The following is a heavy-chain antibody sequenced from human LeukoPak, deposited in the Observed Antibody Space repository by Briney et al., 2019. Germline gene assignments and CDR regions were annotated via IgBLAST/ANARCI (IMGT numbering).Heavy chain of an antibody. CDR3: ARERSRGYSLDAFDI. J-gene: IGHJ3*02. Sequence: PSETLSLTCTVSGGSISSYYWSWIRQPPGKGLEWIGYIYYSGSTNYNPSLKSRVTISVDTSKNQFSLKLSSATTADTAVYYCARERSRGYSLDAFDIWGQGTMVTVSS. CDR2: IYYSGST. CDR1: GGSISSYY. V-gene: IGHV4-59*01. D-gene: IGHD5-18*01.